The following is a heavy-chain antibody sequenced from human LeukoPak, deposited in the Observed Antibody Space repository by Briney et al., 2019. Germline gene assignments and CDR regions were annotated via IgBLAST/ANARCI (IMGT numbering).Heavy chain of an antibody. CDR3: ARHGGVEMATISVAFDI. CDR2: IYYSGST. V-gene: IGHV4-39*01. Sequence: SETLSLTCAVYGGSFSGYYWGWIRQPPGRGLEWIGSIYYSGSTYYNPSLKSRVTISVDTSKNQFSLKLSSVTAADTAVYYCARHGGVEMATISVAFDIWGQGTMVTVSS. D-gene: IGHD5-24*01. J-gene: IGHJ3*02. CDR1: GGSFSGYY.